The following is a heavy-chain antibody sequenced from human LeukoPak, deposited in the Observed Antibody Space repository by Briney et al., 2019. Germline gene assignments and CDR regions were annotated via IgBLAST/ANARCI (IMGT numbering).Heavy chain of an antibody. Sequence: KSSETLSLTCTVSGGSISSYYWSWIRQPPGKGLEWIGYIYYSGSTNYNPSLKSRVTISVDTSKNQFSLKLSSVTAADTAVYYCARAAGYASYNWFDPWGQGTLVTVSS. CDR1: GGSISSYY. CDR2: IYYSGST. J-gene: IGHJ5*02. V-gene: IGHV4-59*01. D-gene: IGHD3-10*01. CDR3: ARAAGYASYNWFDP.